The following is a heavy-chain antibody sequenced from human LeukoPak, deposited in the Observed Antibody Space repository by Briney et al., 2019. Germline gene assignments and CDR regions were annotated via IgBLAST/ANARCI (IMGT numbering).Heavy chain of an antibody. V-gene: IGHV4-38-2*02. CDR1: HYSISSGYY. Sequence: SSETLSLTCTVSHYSISSGYYWGWIRQPPGKGLEWIGSFHHSGSTHYNPSLKSRVTISVDTSKNQFSLKLSSVTAADTAVFYCARVSYEETRAFDYWGQGTLVTVSS. D-gene: IGHD3-3*01. J-gene: IGHJ4*02. CDR2: FHHSGST. CDR3: ARVSYEETRAFDY.